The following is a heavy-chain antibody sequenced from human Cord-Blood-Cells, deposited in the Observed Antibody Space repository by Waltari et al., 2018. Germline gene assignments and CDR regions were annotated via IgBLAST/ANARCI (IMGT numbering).Heavy chain of an antibody. CDR1: GGSISSYY. CDR3: ARGEVVVVAATSYYYGMDV. D-gene: IGHD2-15*01. V-gene: IGHV4-59*01. Sequence: QVQLQESGPGLVKPSETLSLTCTVSGGSISSYYWSWIRQPPGKGLEWIGYIYYSGSTTYNPSLKSRVTISVDTSKNQFSLKLSSVTAADTAVYYCARGEVVVVAATSYYYGMDVWGQGTTVTVSS. J-gene: IGHJ6*02. CDR2: IYYSGST.